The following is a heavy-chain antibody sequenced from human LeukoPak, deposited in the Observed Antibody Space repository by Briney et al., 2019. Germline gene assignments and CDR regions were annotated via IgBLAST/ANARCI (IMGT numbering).Heavy chain of an antibody. Sequence: PSQTLSLTCAVSGGSISSGGYSWSWIRQPPGKGLEWIGYIYHSGSTYYNPSLKSRVTISVDRSKNQFSLKLSSVTAADTAVYYCARDGNGMDVWGQGTTVTVSS. CDR3: ARDGNGMDV. D-gene: IGHD2-15*01. V-gene: IGHV4-30-2*01. CDR1: GGSISSGGYS. CDR2: IYHSGST. J-gene: IGHJ6*02.